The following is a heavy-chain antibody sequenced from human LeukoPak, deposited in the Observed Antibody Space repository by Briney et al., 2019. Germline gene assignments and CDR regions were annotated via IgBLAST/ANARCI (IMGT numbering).Heavy chain of an antibody. CDR2: IYYSGTT. D-gene: IGHD3/OR15-3a*01. J-gene: IGHJ5*02. Sequence: SETPSLTCTVSAYSISNDYYWVWIRPPPGKGLEWIGSIYYSGTTYYNPSLKSRVTISVDTSKNQFSLKLSSVTAADTAVYYCAKEVARRTGGFDPWGQGTLVTVSS. CDR3: AKEVARRTGGFDP. CDR1: AYSISNDYY. V-gene: IGHV4-38-2*02.